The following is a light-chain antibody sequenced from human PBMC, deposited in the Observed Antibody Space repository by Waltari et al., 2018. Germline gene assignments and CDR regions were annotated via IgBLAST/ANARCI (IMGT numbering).Light chain of an antibody. CDR1: QAIGTY. V-gene: IGKV1-9*01. J-gene: IGKJ4*01. Sequence: DIQLTQSPSFLSASVGRRVTVTCRASQAIGTYLAWYQKKPGKAPHLLIYAASSLHTGVPSRFSAGGSGTLFTLTINRLQPEDFATYYCQQLHTYPLTFGGGPRWSS. CDR3: QQLHTYPLT. CDR2: AAS.